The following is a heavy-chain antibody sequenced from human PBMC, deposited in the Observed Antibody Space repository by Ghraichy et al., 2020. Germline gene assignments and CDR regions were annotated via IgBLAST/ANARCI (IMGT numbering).Heavy chain of an antibody. J-gene: IGHJ4*02. CDR3: ARDGWLGSQSTFDY. D-gene: IGHD3-22*01. V-gene: IGHV7-4-1*02. Sequence: ASVKVSCKASGYTFSSHSINWVRQAPGQGLEWMGWISTNTGNPTYAQGITGRFVFSLDTSVSTAYLQISNLEAEDTAVYYCARDGWLGSQSTFDYWGQGTLVTVSS. CDR2: ISTNTGNP. CDR1: GYTFSSHS.